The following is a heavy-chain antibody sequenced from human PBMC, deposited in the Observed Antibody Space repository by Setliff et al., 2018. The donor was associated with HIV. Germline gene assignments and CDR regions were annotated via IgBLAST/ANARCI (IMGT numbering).Heavy chain of an antibody. J-gene: IGHJ4*02. V-gene: IGHV1-46*01. CDR3: ARERNYYGSGSYLDY. Sequence: ASVKVSCKASGYTFTSYYMHWVRQAPGQGLEWMGIINPSGGSTSYAQKFQGRVTMTRDTSTSTVYMELSSLRSDDTAVYYCARERNYYGSGSYLDYWGQGTLVTVSS. CDR1: GYTFTSYY. D-gene: IGHD3-10*01. CDR2: INPSGGST.